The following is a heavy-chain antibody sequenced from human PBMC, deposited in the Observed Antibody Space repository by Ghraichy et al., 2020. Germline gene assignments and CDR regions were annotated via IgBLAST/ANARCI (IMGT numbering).Heavy chain of an antibody. J-gene: IGHJ5*02. CDR1: GGSISSSSYY. V-gene: IGHV4-39*01. D-gene: IGHD2-2*01. CDR3: ARRNEPAAIGRRINWFDP. Sequence: SETLSLTCTVSGGSISSSSYYWGWIRQPPGKGLEWIGSIYYSGSTYYNPSLKSRVTISVDTSKNQFSLKLSSVTAADTAVYYCARRNEPAAIGRRINWFDPWGQGTLVTVSS. CDR2: IYYSGST.